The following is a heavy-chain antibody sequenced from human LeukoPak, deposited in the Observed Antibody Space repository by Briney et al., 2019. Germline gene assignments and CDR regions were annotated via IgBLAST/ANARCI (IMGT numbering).Heavy chain of an antibody. CDR2: ISGSGGSK. D-gene: IGHD3-9*01. J-gene: IGHJ6*02. V-gene: IGHV3-23*01. Sequence: PGGSLRLSCAASGFTFNNYAMSWVRQAPGKGLECVSAISGSGGSKHTADSVKGRFTISRDNSKNTLYLQMNSLRAEDTAVYYCAKVGYDILSGSSRAGVDVWGQGTTVTVSS. CDR3: AKVGYDILSGSSRAGVDV. CDR1: GFTFNNYA.